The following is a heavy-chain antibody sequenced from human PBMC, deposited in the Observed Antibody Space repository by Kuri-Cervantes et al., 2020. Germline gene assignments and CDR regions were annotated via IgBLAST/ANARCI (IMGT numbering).Heavy chain of an antibody. J-gene: IGHJ2*01. V-gene: IGHV1-24*01. CDR3: ARGSSWYGTSIWYFDL. CDR1: GYTLTELS. Sequence: ASVKVSCKVSGYTLTELSMHWVRQAPGKGLEWMGGFDPEDGETIYAQKFQGRVTITRDTSASTAYMELSSLRSEDTAVYYCARGSSWYGTSIWYFDLWGRGTLVTVSS. D-gene: IGHD6-13*01. CDR2: FDPEDGET.